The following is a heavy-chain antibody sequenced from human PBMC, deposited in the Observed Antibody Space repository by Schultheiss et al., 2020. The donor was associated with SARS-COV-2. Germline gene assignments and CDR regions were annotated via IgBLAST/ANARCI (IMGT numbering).Heavy chain of an antibody. J-gene: IGHJ5*02. D-gene: IGHD3-10*01. V-gene: IGHV3-74*01. CDR3: ATTGRGQKGP. CDR1: GFTFSNAW. Sequence: GGSLRLSCAASGFTFSNAWMHWVRQGPGKGLVWVSLISSDGSSTRYADSVKGRFTISRDNAKNTLYLQMNSLRAEDTAVYYCATTGRGQKGPWGQGTLVTVSS. CDR2: ISSDGSST.